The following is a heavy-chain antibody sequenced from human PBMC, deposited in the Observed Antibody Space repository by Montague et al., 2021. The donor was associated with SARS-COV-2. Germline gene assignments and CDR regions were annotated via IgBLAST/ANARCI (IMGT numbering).Heavy chain of an antibody. V-gene: IGHV4-39*01. D-gene: IGHD4-17*01. CDR2: IYYSGST. CDR3: AADYGERDWFDP. CDR1: GGSISGSSYY. J-gene: IGHJ5*02. Sequence: SETLSLTCTVSGGSISGSSYYWGWIRQPPGKGLEWIGSIYYSGSTYYNPSLKSRVTISVDTSKNQFSLKLSSVTAADTAVYYCAADYGERDWFDPWGQGTLVTVSS.